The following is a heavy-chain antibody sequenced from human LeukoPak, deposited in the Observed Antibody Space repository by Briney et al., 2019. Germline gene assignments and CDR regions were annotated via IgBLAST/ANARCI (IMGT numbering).Heavy chain of an antibody. V-gene: IGHV1-2*02. Sequence: ASVKVSCKASGHTFTGYYMHWVRQAPGQGLEWMGWITPNSGGTNYAQKFQGRVTMTRDTSISTAYMELSRLRSGDTAVYYCARGLDIVVVPAAEDWFDPWGQGTLVTVSS. CDR1: GHTFTGYY. CDR2: ITPNSGGT. D-gene: IGHD2-2*03. CDR3: ARGLDIVVVPAAEDWFDP. J-gene: IGHJ5*02.